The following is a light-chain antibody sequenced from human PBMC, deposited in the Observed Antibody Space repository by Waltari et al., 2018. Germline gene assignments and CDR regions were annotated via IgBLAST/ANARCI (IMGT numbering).Light chain of an antibody. Sequence: QSALTQPPSVSGSPGQSVTISRAGTNSDVGFYNRVSWYQQSPGTAPKLIVYQVSNRPSGVPDRFSGSKSGSTASLTISGLQAEDEADYYCYSYTTSGIYVFGTGTKVSVL. V-gene: IGLV2-18*02. CDR1: NSDVGFYNR. CDR2: QVS. J-gene: IGLJ1*01. CDR3: YSYTTSGIYV.